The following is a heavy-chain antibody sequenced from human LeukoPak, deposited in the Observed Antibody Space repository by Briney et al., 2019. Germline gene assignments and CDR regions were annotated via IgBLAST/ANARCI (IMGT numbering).Heavy chain of an antibody. V-gene: IGHV1-8*01. J-gene: IGHJ3*02. CDR2: MNPNSGNT. D-gene: IGHD2-15*01. CDR3: ARDPAIVVVVAATPGAFDI. CDR1: GYTFTSYV. Sequence: ASVKVSCKASGYTFTSYVINWVRQATGQGLEWMGWMNPNSGNTGYAQKLQGRVTMTTDTSTSTAYMELRSLRSDDTAVYYCARDPAIVVVVAATPGAFDIWGQGTMVTVSS.